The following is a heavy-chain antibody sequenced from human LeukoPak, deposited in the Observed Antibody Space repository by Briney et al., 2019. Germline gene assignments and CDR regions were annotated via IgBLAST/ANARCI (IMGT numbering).Heavy chain of an antibody. CDR3: ARGLSMAAGGN. V-gene: IGHV4-38-2*01. CDR1: GFTFSSYS. J-gene: IGHJ4*02. CDR2: MSDSGST. Sequence: GSLRLSCAASGFTFSSYSMNWVRQAPGKGLEWIGSMSDSGSTYYNPSLYSRVTISIDTSKNQFSLKLNSVTAADTAVYYCARGLSMAAGGNWGQGTLVTVSS. D-gene: IGHD6-13*01.